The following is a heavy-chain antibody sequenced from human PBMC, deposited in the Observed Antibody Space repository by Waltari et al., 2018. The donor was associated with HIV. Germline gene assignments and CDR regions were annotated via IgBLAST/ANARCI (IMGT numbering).Heavy chain of an antibody. J-gene: IGHJ4*02. D-gene: IGHD2-21*02. V-gene: IGHV4-39*07. Sequence: QLQLQESGPGLVKPSETLSLTCTVSGGSISSSSYYWGWIRQPPGKGLEWIGSIYYSGSTYYHPSLKSRVTISVDTSKNQFSLKLSSVTAADTAVYYCARGIVVVTRMGPYYFDYWGQGTLVTVSS. CDR2: IYYSGST. CDR1: GGSISSSSYY. CDR3: ARGIVVVTRMGPYYFDY.